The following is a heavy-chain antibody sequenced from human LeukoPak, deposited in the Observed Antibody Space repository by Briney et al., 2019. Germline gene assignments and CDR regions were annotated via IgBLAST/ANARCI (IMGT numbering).Heavy chain of an antibody. CDR2: IYTSGST. Sequence: PSETLSLTCTVSGGSITSSNYYWSWIRQPAGKGLEWIGRIYTSGSTNYNPSLKSRVTMSVDTSKNQFSLKLSSVTAADTAVYYCARASYDSSGYYYYFDYSGQGTLVTVSS. V-gene: IGHV4-61*02. D-gene: IGHD3-22*01. J-gene: IGHJ4*02. CDR3: ARASYDSSGYYYYFDY. CDR1: GGSITSSNYY.